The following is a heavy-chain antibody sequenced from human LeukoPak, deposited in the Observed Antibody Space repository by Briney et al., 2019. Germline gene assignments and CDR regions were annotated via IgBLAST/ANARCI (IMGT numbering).Heavy chain of an antibody. CDR1: GFTVSSNY. V-gene: IGHV3-53*01. CDR2: IYSGGST. J-gene: IGHJ5*02. CDR3: ARYCGYSYGYRLYNWFDP. Sequence: GGSLRLSCAASGFTVSSNYMSWVRQAPGKGLEWVSVIYSGGSTYYADSVKGRFTISRDNSKNTLYLQMNSLRAEDTAVYYCARYCGYSYGYRLYNWFDPWGQGTLVTVSS. D-gene: IGHD5-18*01.